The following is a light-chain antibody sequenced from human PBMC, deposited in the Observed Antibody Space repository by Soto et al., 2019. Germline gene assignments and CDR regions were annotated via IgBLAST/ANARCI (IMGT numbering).Light chain of an antibody. Sequence: QSALTQPASVSGSPGQSITISCTGTSGDIGSYNRVSWYQQHPGKAPKPIIYGVTDRPSGVSNRFSGSKSGNTASLTISGLQAEDEAEYYCSSYTNINTRACVFGTGTKVTVL. CDR1: SGDIGSYNR. CDR3: SSYTNINTRACV. V-gene: IGLV2-14*01. CDR2: GVT. J-gene: IGLJ1*01.